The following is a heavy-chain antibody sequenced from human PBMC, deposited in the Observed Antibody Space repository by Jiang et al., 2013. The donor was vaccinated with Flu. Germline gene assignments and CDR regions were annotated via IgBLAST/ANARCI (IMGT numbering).Heavy chain of an antibody. CDR1: GDSVSSNSAA. V-gene: IGHV6-1*01. Sequence: QTLSLTCAISGDSVSSNSAAWNWIRQSPSRGLEWLGRTYYRSKWYNDYAVSVKNRITINPDTSKNQFSLQLRSVTPEDTAVYYCAGAVADSDALDFWGPGTMVTVSP. CDR3: AGAVADSDALDF. CDR2: TYYRSKWYN. D-gene: IGHD6-19*01. J-gene: IGHJ3*01.